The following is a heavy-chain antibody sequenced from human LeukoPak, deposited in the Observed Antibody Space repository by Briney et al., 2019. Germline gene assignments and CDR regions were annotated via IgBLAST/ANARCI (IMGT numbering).Heavy chain of an antibody. V-gene: IGHV3-23*01. J-gene: IGHJ6*03. CDR3: ASKSGGTSAGYYYMDV. CDR1: GFTFSSYY. Sequence: GGSLRLSCAASGFTFSSYYMSWVRQAPGKGLEWVSAISGSGGSTFYADSVKGRFTISRDNSKNTLYLQMNSLRAEDTAVYYCASKSGGTSAGYYYMDVWGKGTTVTISS. D-gene: IGHD4-23*01. CDR2: ISGSGGST.